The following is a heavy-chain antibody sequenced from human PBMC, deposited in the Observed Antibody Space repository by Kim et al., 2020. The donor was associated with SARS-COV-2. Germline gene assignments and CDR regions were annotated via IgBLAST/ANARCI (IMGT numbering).Heavy chain of an antibody. CDR3: ARDRIAVAGIDH. J-gene: IGHJ4*02. D-gene: IGHD6-19*01. CDR2: ISSSSSYI. Sequence: GGSLRLSCAASGFTFSSYSMNWVRQAPGKGLEWVSSISSSSSYIYYADSVQGRFTISRDNAKNSLYLQMNSLRAGDTAVYYCARDRIAVAGIDHWGQGTLVTVS. V-gene: IGHV3-21*01. CDR1: GFTFSSYS.